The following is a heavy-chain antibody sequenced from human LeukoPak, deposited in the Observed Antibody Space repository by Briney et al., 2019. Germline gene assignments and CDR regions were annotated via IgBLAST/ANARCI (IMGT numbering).Heavy chain of an antibody. V-gene: IGHV4-38-2*01. CDR3: AGVVVPAAIWYAFDI. Sequence: SETLSLTCAVSGYSISSGYYWGWIRQPPGKGLELIGSIYHSGSTYYNPSLKSRVTISVDTSKNQFSLKLSSVTAADTAVYYCAGVVVPAAIWYAFDIWGQGTMVTVSS. CDR2: IYHSGST. J-gene: IGHJ3*02. D-gene: IGHD2-2*01. CDR1: GYSISSGYY.